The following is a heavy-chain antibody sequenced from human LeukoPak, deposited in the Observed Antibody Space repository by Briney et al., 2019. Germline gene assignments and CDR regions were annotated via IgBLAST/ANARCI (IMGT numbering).Heavy chain of an antibody. D-gene: IGHD1-26*01. V-gene: IGHV1-2*02. CDR1: GYTFTDFF. J-gene: IGHJ4*02. CDR3: ARPRSRTSTYYWGY. CDR2: INPYSGAT. Sequence: GASVKVSCKASGYTFTDFFIHWVRQAPGQGLEWMGWINPYSGATNYAKNFQGRVTMTRDTSISTAYMELSSLRSDDTALYCARPRSRTSTYYWGYWGQATLVTVSS.